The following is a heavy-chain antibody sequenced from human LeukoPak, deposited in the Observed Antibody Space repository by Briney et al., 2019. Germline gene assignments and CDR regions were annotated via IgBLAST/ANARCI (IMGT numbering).Heavy chain of an antibody. Sequence: GGSLRLSCAASGFTFSNYIMNWVRQAPGKGLEWVSYISTSSSTIKYADSVKGRFTVSRENAKNSMYLKMNSLRDEDTAVYHCARSRLDVWGQGTTVTVSS. CDR1: GFTFSNYI. V-gene: IGHV3-48*02. J-gene: IGHJ6*02. CDR2: ISTSSSTI. CDR3: ARSRLDV.